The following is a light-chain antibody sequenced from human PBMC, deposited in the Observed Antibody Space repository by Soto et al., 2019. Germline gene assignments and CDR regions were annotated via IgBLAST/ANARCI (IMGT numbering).Light chain of an antibody. V-gene: IGLV2-14*01. CDR1: SSDVGGYNY. CDR2: AVN. CDR3: GKYTSGLYV. J-gene: IGLJ1*01. Sequence: QSALTQPASVSGSPGQSITISCTGTSSDVGGYNYVSWYQQHPGKAPKLMIYAVNNRPSGVSDRFSGSKSGNTASLTISGLQFENEDNYNSGKYTSGLYVSETGTK.